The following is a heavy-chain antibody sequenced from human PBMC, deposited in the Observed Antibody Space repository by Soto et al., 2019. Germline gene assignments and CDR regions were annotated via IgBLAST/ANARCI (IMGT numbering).Heavy chain of an antibody. CDR3: TKGNGASPSPFDY. J-gene: IGHJ4*02. CDR2: ISGSGDRA. CDR1: GFTFSNAW. Sequence: GGSLRLSCAASGFTFSNAWMSWVRQAPGKGLEWVGRISGSGDRAYHANSVKGRFTISRDNSKNTLYLQVNSLRAEDTAVYYCTKGNGASPSPFDYWGQGTQVTVSS. D-gene: IGHD2-8*01. V-gene: IGHV3-23*01.